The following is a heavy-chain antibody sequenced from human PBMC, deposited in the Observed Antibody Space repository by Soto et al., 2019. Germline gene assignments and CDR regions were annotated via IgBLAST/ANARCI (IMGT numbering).Heavy chain of an antibody. CDR2: ISSQSIYT. J-gene: IGHJ4*02. CDR3: ARELDVAARPGSQRLDH. D-gene: IGHD6-6*01. V-gene: IGHV3-11*06. Sequence: QVQLVESGGALVKPGGSLRLSCVTSGFDFGSYYMTWIRQAPGKGLEWVSHISSQSIYTNYAASVKGRFTISRDNAKNSLYPQMTSLRADDTAVYYCARELDVAARPGSQRLDHWGQGTLVIVSS. CDR1: GFDFGSYY.